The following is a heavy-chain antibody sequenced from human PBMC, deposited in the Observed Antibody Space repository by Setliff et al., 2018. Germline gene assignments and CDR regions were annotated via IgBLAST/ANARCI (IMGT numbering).Heavy chain of an antibody. D-gene: IGHD6-13*01. J-gene: IGHJ4*02. CDR2: IGAYNGNT. V-gene: IGHV1-18*01. CDR3: AIAYSSSWDFDY. CDR1: GYTFTNYG. Sequence: ASVKVSCKASGYTFTNYGVTWVRQAPGQGLEWMGWIGAYNGNTYNAHKFQGRVTMTSDTSTSTAYMELRSLRSDDAAVYYCAIAYSSSWDFDYWGQGTLVTVSS.